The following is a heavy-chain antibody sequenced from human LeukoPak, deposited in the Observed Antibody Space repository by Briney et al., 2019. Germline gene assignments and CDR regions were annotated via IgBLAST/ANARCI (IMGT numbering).Heavy chain of an antibody. CDR2: ISSSSSYI. Sequence: GGSLRLSCAASGFTFSSYSMNWVRQAPGKGLEWVSSISSSSSYIYYADSVKGRFTISRDNAKNSLYLQMNSLRAEDTAVYYCARDLSRGWFGELEDWGQGTLVTVSS. CDR1: GFTFSSYS. D-gene: IGHD3-10*01. CDR3: ARDLSRGWFGELED. V-gene: IGHV3-21*01. J-gene: IGHJ4*02.